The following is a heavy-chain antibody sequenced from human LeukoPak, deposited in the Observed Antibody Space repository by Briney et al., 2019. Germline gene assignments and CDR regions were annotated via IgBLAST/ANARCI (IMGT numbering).Heavy chain of an antibody. V-gene: IGHV1-2*02. J-gene: IGHJ5*02. D-gene: IGHD2-21*01. Sequence: ASVKVSCKTSGYSFTDYYMHWVRQAPGQGLEWMGWINPNSGGTNSAQKFRGRVTMTRDTSITTVYMEVSWLTSDDTAVYYCARADRLHGGPYLIGPWGQGTLVTVSS. CDR1: GYSFTDYY. CDR3: ARADRLHGGPYLIGP. CDR2: INPNSGGT.